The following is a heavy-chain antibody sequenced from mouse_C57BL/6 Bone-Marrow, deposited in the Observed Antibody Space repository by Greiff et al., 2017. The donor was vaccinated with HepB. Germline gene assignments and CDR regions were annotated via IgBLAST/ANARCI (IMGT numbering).Heavy chain of an antibody. Sequence: EVQLVESEGGLVQPGSSMKLSCTASGFTFSDYYMAWVRQVPEKGLEWVANINYDGSSTYYLDSLKSRFIISRDNAKNILYLQMSSLKSEDTATYYCARGLIYYAMDYWGQGTSVTVSS. J-gene: IGHJ4*01. CDR3: ARGLIYYAMDY. V-gene: IGHV5-16*01. CDR2: INYDGSST. CDR1: GFTFSDYY.